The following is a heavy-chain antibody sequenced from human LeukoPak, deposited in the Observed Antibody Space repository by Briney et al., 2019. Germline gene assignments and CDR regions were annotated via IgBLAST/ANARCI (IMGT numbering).Heavy chain of an antibody. CDR2: ISSSGSTI. V-gene: IGHV3-48*03. CDR1: GFTFSSYE. D-gene: IGHD3-16*01. CDR3: AKKKYDGRGFDP. J-gene: IGHJ5*02. Sequence: GGSLRLSCAASGFTFSSYEMNWVRQAPGKGLEWVSYISSSGSTIYYADSVKGRFTISRDNAKNSLYLQMDSLRVEDTAVYYCAKKKYDGRGFDPWGQGTLVTVSS.